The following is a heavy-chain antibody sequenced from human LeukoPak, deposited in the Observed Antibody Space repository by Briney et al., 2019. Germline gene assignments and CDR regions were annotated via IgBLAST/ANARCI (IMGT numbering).Heavy chain of an antibody. Sequence: SETLSLTCAVYGGSFSGYYWSWIRQPPGKGLEWIGEINHSGSTNYNPSHKSRVTISVATSKNQFSLKLSSVTAADTAVYYCARAEQWLVFFDYWGQGTLVTVSS. CDR3: ARAEQWLVFFDY. CDR2: INHSGST. V-gene: IGHV4-34*01. D-gene: IGHD6-19*01. CDR1: GGSFSGYY. J-gene: IGHJ4*02.